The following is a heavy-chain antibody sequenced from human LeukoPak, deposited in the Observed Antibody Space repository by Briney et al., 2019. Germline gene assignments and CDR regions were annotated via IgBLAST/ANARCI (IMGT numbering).Heavy chain of an antibody. Sequence: SETLSLTCAVSGDSFSSHYWTWIRQSPGTGLEWIGYISHIGRTNYNPSLKSRVTISIDTSKNQFSLKLSSVTAADTAVYYCARLMWSSSDAFDIWGQGTMVTVSS. CDR2: ISHIGRT. CDR1: GDSFSSHY. D-gene: IGHD1-26*01. CDR3: ARLMWSSSDAFDI. J-gene: IGHJ3*02. V-gene: IGHV4-59*08.